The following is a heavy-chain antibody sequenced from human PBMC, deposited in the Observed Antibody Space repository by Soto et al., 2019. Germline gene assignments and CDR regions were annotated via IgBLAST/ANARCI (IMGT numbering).Heavy chain of an antibody. D-gene: IGHD5-18*01. V-gene: IGHV1-8*01. Sequence: ASVNVSCKASGYTFTNNDVTWVRQATGQGLEWMGWMNPGSGDTGYAQKFQGRVTMTRNISIATAYMELSSLRSEDTAIYYCARMASFGSLNWFDPWGQGTLVTVS. CDR2: MNPGSGDT. J-gene: IGHJ5*02. CDR1: GYTFTNND. CDR3: ARMASFGSLNWFDP.